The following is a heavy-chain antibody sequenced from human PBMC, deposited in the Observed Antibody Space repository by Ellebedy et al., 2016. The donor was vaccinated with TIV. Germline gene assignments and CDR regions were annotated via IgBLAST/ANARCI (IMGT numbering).Heavy chain of an antibody. J-gene: IGHJ3*02. V-gene: IGHV3-23*01. CDR1: GFTFSSYA. D-gene: IGHD2-8*02. Sequence: GGSLRLSCAASGFTFSSYAMSWVRQAPGKGLEWVSGISGSGDSTYYADFLKGRFTISRDISKNALYLQMNSLRAEDTAVYHCARYGTGGYRGTFDIWGQGTMVTVSS. CDR3: ARYGTGGYRGTFDI. CDR2: ISGSGDST.